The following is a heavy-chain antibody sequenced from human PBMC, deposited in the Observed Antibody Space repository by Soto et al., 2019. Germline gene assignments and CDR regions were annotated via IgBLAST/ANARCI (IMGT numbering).Heavy chain of an antibody. J-gene: IGHJ4*02. Sequence: QVQLVESGGGLVKPGGSLRLSCVASGFTFSDHFMSWIRQAPGQGLEWVSYVSRSGSSIYYADSVKGRFTISRDNAKNSLYLQMNSLRAEDTAVYYCARVPKGVVVAANDYWGQGSLVTVSS. V-gene: IGHV3-11*01. CDR2: VSRSGSSI. D-gene: IGHD2-15*01. CDR1: GFTFSDHF. CDR3: ARVPKGVVVAANDY.